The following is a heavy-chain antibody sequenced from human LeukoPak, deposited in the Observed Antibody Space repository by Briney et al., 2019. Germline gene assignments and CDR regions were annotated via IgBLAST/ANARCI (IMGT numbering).Heavy chain of an antibody. Sequence: GGSLRLSCAASGFTFSSYSMNCVRQAPGKGLEWVSSISSSSSYIYYADSVKGRFTISRDNAKNSLYLQMNSLRAEDTAVYYCAREGDFYYFDYWGQGTLVTVSS. CDR2: ISSSSSYI. D-gene: IGHD2-21*02. V-gene: IGHV3-21*01. CDR3: AREGDFYYFDY. CDR1: GFTFSSYS. J-gene: IGHJ4*02.